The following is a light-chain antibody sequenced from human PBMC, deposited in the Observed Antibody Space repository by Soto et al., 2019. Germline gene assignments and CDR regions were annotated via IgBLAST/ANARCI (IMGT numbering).Light chain of an antibody. V-gene: IGKV1-5*03. Sequence: DIQMTQSPSTLSASVGDRVTITCRASQSTSTWLAWYQQRPGKTPKLLISEASKLESGVPSRFSGSGSGTEFPLTISSLQPDDFATYFCQKYNTYPYAFGQGTKVEIK. CDR1: QSTSTW. CDR3: QKYNTYPYA. CDR2: EAS. J-gene: IGKJ1*01.